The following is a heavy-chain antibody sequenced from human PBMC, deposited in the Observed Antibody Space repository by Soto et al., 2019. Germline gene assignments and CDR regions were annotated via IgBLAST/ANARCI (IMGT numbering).Heavy chain of an antibody. J-gene: IGHJ4*02. D-gene: IGHD3-3*01. V-gene: IGHV4-34*01. CDR2: INHSGST. CDR3: ARGSLRFLEWLGPYY. Sequence: SETLSLTWAVYGGSCSGYYWSWIRQPPGKGLEWIGEINHSGSTNYNPSLKSRVTISVDTSKNQFSLKLSSVTAADTAVYYCARGSLRFLEWLGPYYWGQGTLVTVSS. CDR1: GGSCSGYY.